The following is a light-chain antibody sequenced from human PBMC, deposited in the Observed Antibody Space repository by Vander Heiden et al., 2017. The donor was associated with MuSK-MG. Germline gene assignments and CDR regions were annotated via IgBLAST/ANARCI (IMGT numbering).Light chain of an antibody. CDR1: QGVSRY. Sequence: EFVLTQSPATLSLSPGERATLSCGASQGVSRYLAWYQQKPGLAPRLVIYDASSRATGIPDRFSGSGSGTDFTLTISRLEPEDFAVYYCYQYGSEPREYSFGQGTKVEIK. J-gene: IGKJ2*03. CDR2: DAS. CDR3: YQYGSEPREYS. V-gene: IGKV3D-20*01.